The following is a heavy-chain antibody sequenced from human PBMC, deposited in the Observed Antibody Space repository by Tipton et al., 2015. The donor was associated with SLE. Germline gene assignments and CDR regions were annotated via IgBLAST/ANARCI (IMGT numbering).Heavy chain of an antibody. CDR3: ARLGDWDFYYYMDV. Sequence: QSGPEVKKPGASVKVSCKASGYTFTSYCITWVRQAPGQGLEWMGWISGYNGNTNYAQKLQGRVTMTTDTSTSTAYMGLRSLRSDDTAVYYCARLGDWDFYYYMDVWGKGTTVTVSS. CDR2: ISGYNGNT. J-gene: IGHJ6*03. CDR1: GYTFTSYC. D-gene: IGHD3-16*01. V-gene: IGHV1-18*01.